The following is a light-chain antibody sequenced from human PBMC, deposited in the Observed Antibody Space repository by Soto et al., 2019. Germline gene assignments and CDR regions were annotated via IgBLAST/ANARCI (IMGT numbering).Light chain of an antibody. Sequence: EIVLTQSPATLSLSPGERATLSCRASQSLSSYLAWYQQKPGQAPRLLIYDASNRATGIPARFSGSGSGTDFTLTISSLEPEDFAVYYCPQRSNWLLTFGGGTKVEIK. CDR2: DAS. V-gene: IGKV3-11*01. CDR1: QSLSSY. J-gene: IGKJ4*01. CDR3: PQRSNWLLT.